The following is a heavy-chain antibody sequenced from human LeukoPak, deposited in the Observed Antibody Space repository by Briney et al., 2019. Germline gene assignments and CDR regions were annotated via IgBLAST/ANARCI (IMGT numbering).Heavy chain of an antibody. V-gene: IGHV3-23*01. CDR2: ISGSGGST. J-gene: IGHJ4*02. CDR1: GFTFSSYA. CDR3: ARGPYCSSTSCIHFFDY. Sequence: QPGGSLRLSCAASGFTFSSYAMSWVRQAPGKGLEWVPAISGSGGSTYYADSVKGRFTISRDNSKNTLYLQMNSLRAEDTAVYYCARGPYCSSTSCIHFFDYWGQGTLVTVSS. D-gene: IGHD2-2*01.